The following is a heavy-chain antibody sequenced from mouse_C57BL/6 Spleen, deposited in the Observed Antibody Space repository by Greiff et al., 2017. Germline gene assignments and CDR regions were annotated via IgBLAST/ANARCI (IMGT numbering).Heavy chain of an antibody. CDR3: ARRGSSGYVEFAY. V-gene: IGHV1-82*01. Sequence: QVHVKQSGPELVKPGASVKISCKASGYAFSSSWMNWVKQRPGKGLEWIGRIYPGDGDTNYNGKFKGKATLTADKSSSTAYMQLSSLTSEDSAVYFCARRGSSGYVEFAYWGQGTLVTVSA. CDR2: IYPGDGDT. J-gene: IGHJ3*01. CDR1: GYAFSSSW. D-gene: IGHD3-2*02.